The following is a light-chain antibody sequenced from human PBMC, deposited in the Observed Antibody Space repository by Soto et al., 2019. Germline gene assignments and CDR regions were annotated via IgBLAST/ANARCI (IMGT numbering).Light chain of an antibody. Sequence: QSALTQPASVSGSPGQSITISCTGTSSDIGNYDFVSWYQQVPGTAPKAMIYEVSSRPSGVSNRFSGSKSGNMASLTISGLQAEDEAYYYCCSYAGSSTWVFGGGTKLTVL. CDR2: EVS. J-gene: IGLJ3*02. CDR1: SSDIGNYDF. CDR3: CSYAGSSTWV. V-gene: IGLV2-23*02.